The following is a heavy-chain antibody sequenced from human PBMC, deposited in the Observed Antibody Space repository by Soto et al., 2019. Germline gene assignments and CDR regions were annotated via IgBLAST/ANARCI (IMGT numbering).Heavy chain of an antibody. D-gene: IGHD6-13*01. CDR3: AKDGAAAVPYYYYGLDV. J-gene: IGHJ6*02. CDR2: IAFDGSNK. V-gene: IGHV3-30*18. Sequence: QVQLVESGGGVVQPGRSLRLSCAASGFIFSSYGMHWVRQAPGKGLEWVAVIAFDGSNKHYADSVKGRFTISRDNSKNTLYLQMNSLRAEDTAVFYCAKDGAAAVPYYYYGLDVWGQGTTVTVSS. CDR1: GFIFSSYG.